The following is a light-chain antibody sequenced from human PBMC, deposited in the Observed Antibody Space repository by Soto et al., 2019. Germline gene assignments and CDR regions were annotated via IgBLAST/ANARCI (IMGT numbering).Light chain of an antibody. CDR3: QQLNSYTWT. CDR1: QGISSY. Sequence: IQLTQSPSSLSASVGDRVTITCRASQGISSYLAWYQQKPGKAPKLLIYAASTLQSGVPSRFSGSGSVTDFTLTSSSLQPEDFATYYCQQLNSYTWTFGQGTKVEIK. V-gene: IGKV1-9*01. J-gene: IGKJ1*01. CDR2: AAS.